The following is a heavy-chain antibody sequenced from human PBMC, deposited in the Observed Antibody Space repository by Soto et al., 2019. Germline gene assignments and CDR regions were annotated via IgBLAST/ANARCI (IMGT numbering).Heavy chain of an antibody. Sequence: GSLRLSCAASGFTFSNAFINWVRQAPGKGLEWVGRIKSKTDGGTPDYAAPVKGRFAISRDDSKNMVYLQMNSLKTEDTGIYYCTPDSSSSIIVVPFDSWGHGTLVTVSS. V-gene: IGHV3-15*07. CDR2: IKSKTDGGTP. J-gene: IGHJ4*01. CDR1: GFTFSNAF. D-gene: IGHD3-22*01. CDR3: TPDSSSSIIVVPFDS.